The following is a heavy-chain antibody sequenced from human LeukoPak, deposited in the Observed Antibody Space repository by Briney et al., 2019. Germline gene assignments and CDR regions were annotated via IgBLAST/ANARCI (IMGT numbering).Heavy chain of an antibody. CDR1: GFTFSSYW. CDR3: ARESPYSYGSFDVEEY. V-gene: IGHV3-7*01. J-gene: IGHJ4*02. Sequence: GGSLRLSCAASGFTFSSYWMSWVRQAPGKGLEWVANIKQDGSEKYYVDSVKGRFTISRDNAKNSLYLQMNSLRADDTAVYYCARESPYSYGSFDVEEYWGQGILVTVSS. D-gene: IGHD5-18*01. CDR2: IKQDGSEK.